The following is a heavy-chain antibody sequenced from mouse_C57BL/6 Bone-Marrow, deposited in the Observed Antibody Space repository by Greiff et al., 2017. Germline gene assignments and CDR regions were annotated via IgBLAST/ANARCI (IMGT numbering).Heavy chain of an antibody. J-gene: IGHJ1*03. D-gene: IGHD1-1*01. CDR1: GYTFTDYN. CDR2: INPNNGGT. Sequence: EVQLQQSGPELVKPGASVKIPCKASGYTFTDYNMDWVKQSHGKSLEWIGDINPNNGGTIYNQKFKGKATLTVDKSSSTAYMELRSLTSEDTAVYYCARRLRDYGSSYWYFDVWGTGTTVTVSS. V-gene: IGHV1-18*01. CDR3: ARRLRDYGSSYWYFDV.